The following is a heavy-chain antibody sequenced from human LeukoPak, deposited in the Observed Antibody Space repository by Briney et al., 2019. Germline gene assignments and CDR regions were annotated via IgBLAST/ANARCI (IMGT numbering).Heavy chain of an antibody. CDR1: GGSISSSSYY. D-gene: IGHD6-6*01. J-gene: IGHJ4*02. CDR2: IYYSGST. Sequence: KPSETLSLTCTVSGGSISSSSYYWGWIRQPPGKGLEWIGSIYYSGSTYYNPSLKSRVTISVDTSKNQFSLKLSSVTAADTALYYCARLRYSSWSFDYWGQGTLVTVSS. CDR3: ARLRYSSWSFDY. V-gene: IGHV4-39*01.